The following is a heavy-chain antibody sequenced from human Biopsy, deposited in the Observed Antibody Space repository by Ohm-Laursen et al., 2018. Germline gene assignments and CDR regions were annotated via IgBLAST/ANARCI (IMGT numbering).Heavy chain of an antibody. V-gene: IGHV1-2*02. CDR1: GYTFTGQY. D-gene: IGHD2-15*01. CDR3: AKGQDLRGGAEYFQH. Sequence: ASVKVSCKSSGYTFTGQYLHWVRQVPGQGLEWMGWINPHSGTTKFAQDFQGRVTMTRDTSITTAYMELRRLRSDDTAVYYCAKGQDLRGGAEYFQHWGEGALVTVSS. J-gene: IGHJ1*01. CDR2: INPHSGTT.